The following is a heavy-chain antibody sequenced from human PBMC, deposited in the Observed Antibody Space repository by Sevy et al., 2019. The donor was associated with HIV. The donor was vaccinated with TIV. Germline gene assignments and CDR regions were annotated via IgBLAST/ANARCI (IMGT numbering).Heavy chain of an antibody. V-gene: IGHV1-2*02. J-gene: IGHJ5*02. D-gene: IGHD2-15*01. CDR1: GYTFTGYY. CDR2: INPNSSGT. CDR3: ARERVYCSGGWCKPGGWFDP. Sequence: ASVKVSCKASGYTFTGYYMHWVRQAPGQGLEWMGWINPNSSGTNYAQKFQGRVTMTQDTSIRTDYMELSRLRSDDTAVYYCARERVYCSGGWCKPGGWFDPWGQGTLVTVSS.